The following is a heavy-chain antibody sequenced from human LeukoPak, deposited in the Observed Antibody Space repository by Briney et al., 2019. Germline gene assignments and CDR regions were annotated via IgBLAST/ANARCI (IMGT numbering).Heavy chain of an antibody. Sequence: PSETLSLTCTVSGGSINDYSWSWIRQPPGKGLEWIGYFYYTGNTDSNPSPKSRVTISVDTSKNQFSLTLSSVTAADTALYYCARSGLASNWVNWFDPWGQGTLVTVSS. CDR2: FYYTGNT. CDR3: ARSGLASNWVNWFDP. D-gene: IGHD6-13*01. J-gene: IGHJ5*02. CDR1: GGSINDYS. V-gene: IGHV4-59*08.